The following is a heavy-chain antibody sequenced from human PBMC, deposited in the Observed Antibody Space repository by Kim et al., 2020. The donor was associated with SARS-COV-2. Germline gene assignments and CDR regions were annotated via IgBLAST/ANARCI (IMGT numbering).Heavy chain of an antibody. CDR3: AGEGGGYCSSTSCYDIDYYGMDV. J-gene: IGHJ6*02. CDR2: IIPIFGTA. Sequence: SVKVSCKASGGTFSSYAISWVRQAPGQGLEWMGGIIPIFGTANYAQKFQGRVTITADESMSTAYMELRSLRAEDTAVYYCAGEGGGYCSSTSCYDIDYYGMDVCGQGTTV. CDR1: GGTFSSYA. V-gene: IGHV1-69*13. D-gene: IGHD2-2*03.